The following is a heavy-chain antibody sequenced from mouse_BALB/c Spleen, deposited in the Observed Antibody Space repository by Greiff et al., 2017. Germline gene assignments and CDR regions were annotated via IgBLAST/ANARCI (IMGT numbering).Heavy chain of an antibody. CDR1: GFDFSRYW. CDR3: ARRGTGYYRYDAEAMDY. D-gene: IGHD2-14*01. V-gene: IGHV4-1*02. CDR2: INPDSSTI. Sequence: EVKLQESGGGLVQPGGSLKLSCAASGFDFSRYWMSWVRQAPGKGLEWIGEINPDSSTINYTPSLKDKFIISRDNAKNTLYLQMSKVRSEDTALYYCARRGTGYYRYDAEAMDYWGQGTSVTVSS. J-gene: IGHJ4*01.